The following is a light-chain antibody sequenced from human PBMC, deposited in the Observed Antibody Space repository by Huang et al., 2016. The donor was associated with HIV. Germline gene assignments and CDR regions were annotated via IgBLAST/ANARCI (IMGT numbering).Light chain of an antibody. V-gene: IGKV3-15*01. Sequence: IVMTQSPVTLSVSPGERATLSCRASQSVGRNLAWYQQKPGQAPRLLIYGASTRATGIPARFSGSGSGSEFTRAINSLQSEDFAVYYCQQYNNWPRTFGQGTKVEIK. CDR3: QQYNNWPRT. J-gene: IGKJ1*01. CDR2: GAS. CDR1: QSVGRN.